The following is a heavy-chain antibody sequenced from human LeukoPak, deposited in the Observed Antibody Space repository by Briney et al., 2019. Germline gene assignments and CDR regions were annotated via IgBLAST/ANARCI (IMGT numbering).Heavy chain of an antibody. Sequence: GGSLRLSCAASGFTSRSYWMHWVRQAPGKGLVWVSRIKSDGSSTIYADSVKGRFTISRDNAKNTLYLQMNSLRAEDTAVYYCTRTYYYDSIDYFDYWGQGALVTVSS. CDR3: TRTYYYDSIDYFDY. V-gene: IGHV3-74*01. CDR1: GFTSRSYW. D-gene: IGHD3-22*01. J-gene: IGHJ4*02. CDR2: IKSDGSST.